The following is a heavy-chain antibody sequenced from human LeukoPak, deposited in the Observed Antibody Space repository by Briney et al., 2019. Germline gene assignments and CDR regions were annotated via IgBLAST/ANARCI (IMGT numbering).Heavy chain of an antibody. V-gene: IGHV3-30*02. CDR1: GFTFSSYN. J-gene: IGHJ4*02. CDR2: RYVGSNE. Sequence: PGGSLRLSCAASGFTFSSYNIHWVRQAPGKGLEWIRYVGSNESFADSVKGRFTISRDNSKNTLYLQMNSLRPEETAVYYCAKQGSYCMDYWGQGTLVTVSS. CDR3: AKQGSYCMDY. D-gene: IGHD3-10*01.